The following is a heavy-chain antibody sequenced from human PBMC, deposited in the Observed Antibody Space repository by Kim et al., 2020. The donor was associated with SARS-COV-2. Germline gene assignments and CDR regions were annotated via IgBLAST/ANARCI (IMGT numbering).Heavy chain of an antibody. CDR2: ISWNSGSI. CDR3: AKARYCGGDCDYYGMDV. CDR1: GFTFDDYA. D-gene: IGHD2-21*02. V-gene: IGHV3-9*01. Sequence: GGSLRLSCAASGFTFDDYAMHWVRQAPGKGLEWVSGISWNSGSIGYADSVKGRFTISRDNAKNSLYLQMNSLRAEDTALYYCAKARYCGGDCDYYGMDVWGQGTTVTVSS. J-gene: IGHJ6*02.